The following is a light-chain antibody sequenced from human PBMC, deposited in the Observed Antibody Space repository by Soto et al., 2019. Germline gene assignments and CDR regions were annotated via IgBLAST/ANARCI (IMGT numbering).Light chain of an antibody. J-gene: IGKJ1*01. CDR3: QQYHNSPPT. CDR1: QSVSSSY. V-gene: IGKV3-20*01. CDR2: AAS. Sequence: EIVLTQSRGTVSFSPGERATLSCRASQSVSSSYLAWYQQKPGQAPRLLIYAASSRATGIPDRFSGSGSGTDFTLTISRLEPEDFAVFYCQQYHNSPPTFGQGTKVDIK.